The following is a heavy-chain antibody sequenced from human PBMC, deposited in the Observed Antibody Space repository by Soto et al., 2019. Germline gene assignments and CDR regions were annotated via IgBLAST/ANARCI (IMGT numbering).Heavy chain of an antibody. CDR2: MNPNSGNT. D-gene: IGHD4-4*01. V-gene: IGHV1-8*01. Sequence: GSSVKVSCKASGYTFTSYDINWVRQATGQGLEWMGWMNPNSGNTGYAQKFQGRGTMTRNTSISTAYMALTSLRSKDTAVYYFALNGDHRGLHSFPTRRSSDL. CDR1: GYTFTSYD. J-gene: IGHJ2*01. CDR3: ALNGDHRGLHSFPTRRSSDL.